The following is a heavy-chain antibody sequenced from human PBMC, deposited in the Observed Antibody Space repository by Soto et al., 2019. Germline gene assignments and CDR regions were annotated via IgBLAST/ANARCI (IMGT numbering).Heavy chain of an antibody. CDR3: ARAMGGDRSGYYFDY. V-gene: IGHV1-2*04. J-gene: IGHJ4*02. CDR2: INPNSGGT. Sequence: ASVKVSCKASGYTFTGYYMHWVRQAPGQGLEWMGWINPNSGGTNYAQKFQGWVTMTRDTSISTAYMELSRLRSDDTAVYYCARAMGGDRSGYYFDYWGQGTLVTVSS. CDR1: GYTFTGYY. D-gene: IGHD3-22*01.